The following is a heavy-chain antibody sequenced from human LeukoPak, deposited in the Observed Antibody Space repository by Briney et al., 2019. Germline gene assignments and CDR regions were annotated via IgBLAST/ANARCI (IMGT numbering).Heavy chain of an antibody. Sequence: PSETLSLTCTVSGGSISSYYWSWIRQPPGKGLEWIGYIYYSGSTNYNPSLKSRVTISVDTSKNQFSLKLSSVTAADTAVYYCARDPDGDDNWFDPWGQGTLVTVSS. CDR3: ARDPDGDDNWFDP. V-gene: IGHV4-59*01. D-gene: IGHD7-27*01. CDR1: GGSISSYY. J-gene: IGHJ5*02. CDR2: IYYSGST.